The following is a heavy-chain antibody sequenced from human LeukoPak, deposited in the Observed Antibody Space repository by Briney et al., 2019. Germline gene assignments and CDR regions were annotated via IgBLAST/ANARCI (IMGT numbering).Heavy chain of an antibody. CDR1: GFTFSSYG. J-gene: IGHJ6*02. Sequence: GGSLRLSCAASGFTFSSYGMHWVRQAPGKGLEWVAVISYDGSNKYYADSVKGRFTISRDNSKNTLYLQMNSLRAEDTAVYYCAKVESVYYYYYGMDVWGQGTTVTVSS. CDR3: AKVESVYYYYYGMDV. CDR2: ISYDGSNK. V-gene: IGHV3-30*18.